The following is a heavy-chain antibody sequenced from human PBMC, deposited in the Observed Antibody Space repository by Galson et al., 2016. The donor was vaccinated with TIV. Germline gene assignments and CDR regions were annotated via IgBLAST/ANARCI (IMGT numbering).Heavy chain of an antibody. J-gene: IGHJ4*02. Sequence: SVKVSCKVSGDSLSDLSMHWVRQAPGKGLEWMAGFDPEQHKKIYAQKLEGRVTLTDDTPTDTAFLELSSLSFEDTAVYYCASVAWFPGLSLDNWGQGTLVIVS. V-gene: IGHV1-24*01. CDR3: ASVAWFPGLSLDN. D-gene: IGHD2/OR15-2a*01. CDR2: FDPEQHKK. CDR1: GDSLSDLS.